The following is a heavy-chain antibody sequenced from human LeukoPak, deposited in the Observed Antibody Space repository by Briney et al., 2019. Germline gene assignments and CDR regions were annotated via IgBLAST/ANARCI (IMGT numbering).Heavy chain of an antibody. CDR2: ISTYNGDT. J-gene: IGHJ5*02. Sequence: ASVKVSCKTSGYSFTSYSITWVRQAPEQGLEWMGWISTYNGDTYYSQKVQGRVTLTTDPSASTAYMELRSLRSDDTAEYYCATTPGGRSWSHWFDPWGQGTLVIVSS. CDR3: ATTPGGRSWSHWFDP. V-gene: IGHV1-18*01. CDR1: GYSFTSYS. D-gene: IGHD3-16*01.